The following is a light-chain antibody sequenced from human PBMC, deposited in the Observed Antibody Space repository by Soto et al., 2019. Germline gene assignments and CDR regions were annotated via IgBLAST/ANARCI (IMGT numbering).Light chain of an antibody. CDR3: QRYDTLSFT. CDR1: HDISNY. Sequence: DIQMTQSPSSLSASVGDRVTITCQASHDISNYLNWYQQKLGKAPKLLIYDASNLEPGVPSRFSGSGSGTKFIFTISSLQPEDIATYYCQRYDTLSFTFGPGTKVDL. V-gene: IGKV1-33*01. CDR2: DAS. J-gene: IGKJ3*01.